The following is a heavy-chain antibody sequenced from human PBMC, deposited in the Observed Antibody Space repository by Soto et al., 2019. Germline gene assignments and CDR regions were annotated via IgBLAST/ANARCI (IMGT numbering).Heavy chain of an antibody. D-gene: IGHD1-26*01. Sequence: QVQLVQSGAEVKKPGSSVKVSCEASGGTFSSYPINWVRQAPGQGLEWMGGIIPFFGTSNYAQKFQGRVTITADDSMSTAYMELRSMRSEDTAVYYCARVGHINNYGMAVWGQGTTVTVSS. J-gene: IGHJ6*02. CDR1: GGTFSSYP. CDR2: IIPFFGTS. CDR3: ARVGHINNYGMAV. V-gene: IGHV1-69*01.